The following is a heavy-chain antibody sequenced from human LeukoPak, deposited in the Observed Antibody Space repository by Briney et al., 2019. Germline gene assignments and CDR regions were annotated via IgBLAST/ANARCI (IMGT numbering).Heavy chain of an antibody. J-gene: IGHJ3*02. CDR1: GFTFSSYA. D-gene: IGHD6-13*01. CDR2: ISNSGGST. Sequence: GGSLRLSCAASGFTFSSYAMSWVRQAPGKGLEWVSAISNSGGSTYYADSVKGRFTISRDNSKNTLYLQMNSLRAEDTAVYYCAKRAPYTSSWYQLAFDIWGQGTMVTVSS. CDR3: AKRAPYTSSWYQLAFDI. V-gene: IGHV3-23*01.